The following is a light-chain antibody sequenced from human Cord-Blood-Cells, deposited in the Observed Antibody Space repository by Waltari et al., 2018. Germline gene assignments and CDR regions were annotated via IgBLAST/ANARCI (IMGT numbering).Light chain of an antibody. Sequence: QSALTQPASVAGSPGQSITIPFTGTSSDVGGYNYIPWYQQHPGKAPKLMIYDVSNRPSGVSNRFSGSKSGNTASLTICGLQAEDEADYYCSSYTSSSSLVFGTGTKVTVL. CDR1: SSDVGGYNY. CDR2: DVS. J-gene: IGLJ1*01. CDR3: SSYTSSSSLV. V-gene: IGLV2-14*01.